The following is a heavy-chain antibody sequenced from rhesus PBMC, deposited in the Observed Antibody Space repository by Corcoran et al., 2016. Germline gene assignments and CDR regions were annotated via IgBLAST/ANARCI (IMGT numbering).Heavy chain of an antibody. J-gene: IGHJ4*01. D-gene: IGHD4-23*01. V-gene: IGHV1-111*02. Sequence: EVQLVQSGAEVKKPGASVKISCKASVYTFTDYYLHWVRQAPGKGIAWMGRVDPEDGEAIHAQKFQDRVIITADTFTDTAYMELSSLRSEDTAVYYCATGGSKSLDYWCQGVLVTVSS. CDR2: VDPEDGEA. CDR1: VYTFTDYY. CDR3: ATGGSKSLDY.